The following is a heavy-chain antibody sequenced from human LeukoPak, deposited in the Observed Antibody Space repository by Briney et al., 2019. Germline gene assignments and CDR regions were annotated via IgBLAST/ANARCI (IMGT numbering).Heavy chain of an antibody. Sequence: SETLSLTCAVYGGSFSGYYWSWIRQPPGKGLEWIGEINHSGSTNYNPSLKSRVTISVDTSKNQFSLKLSSVTAADTAVYYCAREKSSNYDFWTPLRYWGQGTLVTVSS. CDR2: INHSGST. D-gene: IGHD3-3*01. CDR3: AREKSSNYDFWTPLRY. CDR1: GGSFSGYY. J-gene: IGHJ4*02. V-gene: IGHV4-34*01.